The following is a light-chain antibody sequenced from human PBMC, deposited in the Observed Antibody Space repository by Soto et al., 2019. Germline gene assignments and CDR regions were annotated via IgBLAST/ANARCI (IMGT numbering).Light chain of an antibody. Sequence: EIVMTQSPATLSVSPGERATLSCRASESVSSKLAWYQQKPGQSPRLLIYDASNRATGIPARFSGSGSGTDFTLTISSLEPEDFAFYFCQQRSHWPTFGQGTKVDI. CDR3: QQRSHWPT. V-gene: IGKV3-11*01. J-gene: IGKJ1*01. CDR2: DAS. CDR1: ESVSSK.